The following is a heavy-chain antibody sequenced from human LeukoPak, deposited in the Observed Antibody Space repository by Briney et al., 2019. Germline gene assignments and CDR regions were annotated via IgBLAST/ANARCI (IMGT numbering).Heavy chain of an antibody. D-gene: IGHD6-6*01. J-gene: IGHJ4*02. CDR2: FYGTSGT. CDR3: ARDVSDENGSASRIHLDS. V-gene: IGHV3-53*01. CDR1: GFSVSTSY. Sequence: GGSLRLSCAASGFSVSTSYMSWVRQAPGKGLEWVSLFYGTSGTSYADSVKGRFTISRDNSKNTVHLQMNSLRAEDTAVYYCARDVSDENGSASRIHLDSWGQGTLVSVSS.